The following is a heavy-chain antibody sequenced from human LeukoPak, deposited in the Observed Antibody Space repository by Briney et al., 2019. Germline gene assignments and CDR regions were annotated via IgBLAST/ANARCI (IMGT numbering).Heavy chain of an antibody. CDR1: GGSISSSSYY. Sequence: SETLSLTCTVSGGSISSSSYYWGWIRQPPGKGLEWIGSGYHIGSTYFNPSLRSRVTILIDIFKNQFSLKMSSVTAADTAIYYCARVGDYGDYVNWFDPWGPGTLVTVSS. CDR3: ARVGDYGDYVNWFDP. D-gene: IGHD4-17*01. J-gene: IGHJ5*02. CDR2: GYHIGST. V-gene: IGHV4-39*07.